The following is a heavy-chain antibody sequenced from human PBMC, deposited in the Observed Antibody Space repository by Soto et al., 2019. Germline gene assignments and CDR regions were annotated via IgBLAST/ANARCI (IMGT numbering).Heavy chain of an antibody. CDR1: GFTFSSYN. CDR2: ISSSSSTI. V-gene: IGHV3-48*02. Sequence: PGGSLRLSCAASGFTFSSYNMNWVRQAPGKGLEWVSYISSSSSTIYYADSVKGRFTISRDNAKNSLYLQMNSPRDEDTAVYYCAISTTATFDYWGQGTLVTVSS. D-gene: IGHD4-17*01. CDR3: AISTTATFDY. J-gene: IGHJ4*02.